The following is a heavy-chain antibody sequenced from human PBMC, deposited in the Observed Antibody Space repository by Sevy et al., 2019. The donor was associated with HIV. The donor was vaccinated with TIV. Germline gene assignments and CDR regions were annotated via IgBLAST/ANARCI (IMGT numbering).Heavy chain of an antibody. CDR3: AREGVLFEGVIVSYGMDV. D-gene: IGHD3-16*01. Sequence: GGSLRLSCAASGFTFNRSPMHWVRQAPGKGLEWVAVMSYNGNKKYNGDSVKGRFTISRDDSKTTLYLQMNSLRPEDTAGYYCAREGVLFEGVIVSYGMDVWGQGTTVTVSS. CDR1: GFTFNRSP. J-gene: IGHJ6*02. CDR2: MSYNGNKK. V-gene: IGHV3-30*04.